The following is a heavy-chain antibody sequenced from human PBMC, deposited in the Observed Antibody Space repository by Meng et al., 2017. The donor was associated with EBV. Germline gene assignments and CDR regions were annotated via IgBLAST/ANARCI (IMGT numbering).Heavy chain of an antibody. CDR3: ARGPYYYDSSGYYYGEFDP. D-gene: IGHD3-22*01. CDR2: MNPNSGNT. V-gene: IGHV1-8*01. CDR1: GFTFTSYD. Sequence: QVVLGQSGAEVKKPGASVKVFCKVSGFTFTSYDINWVRQATGQGLEWMGWMNPNSGNTGYAQKFQGRVTMTRNTSISTAYMELSSLRSEDTAVYYCARGPYYYDSSGYYYGEFDPWGQGTLVTVSS. J-gene: IGHJ5*02.